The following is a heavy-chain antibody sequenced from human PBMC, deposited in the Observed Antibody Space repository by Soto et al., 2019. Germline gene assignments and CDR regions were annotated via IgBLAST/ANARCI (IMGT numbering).Heavy chain of an antibody. V-gene: IGHV3-74*01. J-gene: IGHJ4*02. D-gene: IGHD6-25*01. CDR2: IKSDGGT. Sequence: GGSLRLSCATSGFTFSRYWMHWVRQAPGQGLVWVSRIKSDGGTNYADSVKGRFTISRDNAKNTLYLQMDSLRAEDTAVYYCARDGSAGSGSPGYFFDYWGQGSQVTVSS. CDR3: ARDGSAGSGSPGYFFDY. CDR1: GFTFSRYW.